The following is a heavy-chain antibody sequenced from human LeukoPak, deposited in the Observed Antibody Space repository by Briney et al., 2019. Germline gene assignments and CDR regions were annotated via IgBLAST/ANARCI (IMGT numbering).Heavy chain of an antibody. J-gene: IGHJ5*02. Sequence: SETLSLTCAVYGGSFSGYYWSWIRQPPGKGLEWIGEINHSGNTNYNPSLKSRVTISVDTSKNQFSLKLSSVTAADTAVYYCARWLKSPKLQLDLWGQGTLVPVPS. CDR2: INHSGNT. CDR1: GGSFSGYY. CDR3: ARWLKSPKLQLDL. V-gene: IGHV4-34*01. D-gene: IGHD5-24*01.